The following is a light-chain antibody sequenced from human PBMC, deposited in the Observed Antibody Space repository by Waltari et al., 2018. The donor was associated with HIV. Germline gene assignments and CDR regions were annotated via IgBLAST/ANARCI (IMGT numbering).Light chain of an antibody. Sequence: QSVLTQTPSLSGTPGQRVTITCSGGYSNIGSNTVNWYQQFPGTAPRLLIYSNNQRPSGVPDRFSGSKSDTSASLVISELQSQDEADYHCAAWDDSLHGELFGGGTKLTVL. CDR3: AAWDDSLHGEL. V-gene: IGLV1-44*01. J-gene: IGLJ2*01. CDR2: SNN. CDR1: YSNIGSNT.